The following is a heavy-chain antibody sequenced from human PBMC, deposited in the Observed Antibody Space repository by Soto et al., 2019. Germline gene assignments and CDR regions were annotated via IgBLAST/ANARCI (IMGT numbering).Heavy chain of an antibody. Sequence: VQLRESGPGQVKTSGTLSLTCAVSGGSMKTTNWWSWVRQPPAKGLEWIGDVFHSGITRYNRSLKSRATVSVDTSKNQFFLNLASVTAADTAVYYCTKDEAGSPFRYWGQGALVTVSS. D-gene: IGHD1-26*01. CDR3: TKDEAGSPFRY. J-gene: IGHJ4*02. CDR2: VFHSGIT. CDR1: GGSMKTTNW. V-gene: IGHV4-4*02.